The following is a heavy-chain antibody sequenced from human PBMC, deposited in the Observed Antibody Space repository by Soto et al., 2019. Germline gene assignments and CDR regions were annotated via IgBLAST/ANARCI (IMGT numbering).Heavy chain of an antibody. CDR2: ISYDGSNK. V-gene: IGHV3-30*03. D-gene: IGHD6-13*01. CDR1: GFTFSSYG. J-gene: IGHJ4*02. Sequence: GSLRLSCAASGFTFSSYGMHWVRQAPGKGLEWVAVISYDGSNKYYADSVKGRFTISRDNSKNTLYLQMNSLRAEDTAVYYCARRKGSSWEYFDYWGQGTLVTVSS. CDR3: ARRKGSSWEYFDY.